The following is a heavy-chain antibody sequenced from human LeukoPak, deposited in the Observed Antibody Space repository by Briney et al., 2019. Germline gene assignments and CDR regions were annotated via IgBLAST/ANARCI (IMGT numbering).Heavy chain of an antibody. CDR2: ISYDGSNK. CDR3: ARSHYYDSSGYYYDY. D-gene: IGHD3-22*01. J-gene: IGHJ4*02. CDR1: GFTFSSYA. V-gene: IGHV3-30-3*01. Sequence: GRSLRLSCAASGFTFSSYAMHWVRQAPGKGLEWVAVISYDGSNKYYADSVKGRFTISRDNAKNSLYLQMNSLRAEDTAVYYCARSHYYDSSGYYYDYWGQGTLVTVSS.